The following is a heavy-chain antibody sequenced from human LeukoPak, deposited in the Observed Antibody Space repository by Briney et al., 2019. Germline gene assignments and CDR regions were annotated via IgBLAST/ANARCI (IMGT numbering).Heavy chain of an antibody. J-gene: IGHJ4*02. CDR3: ARDLWATVTTLH. CDR2: INGGNSDT. CDR1: GFTMSNNA. D-gene: IGHD4-17*01. V-gene: IGHV3-23*01. Sequence: PGGSLRLSCAASGFTMSNNAMSWVRQAPGKGLEWVSAINGGNSDTNYAESVKGRFTISRDNSKNTLYLQMNSLRAEDTAVYYCARDLWATVTTLHWGQGTLVTVSS.